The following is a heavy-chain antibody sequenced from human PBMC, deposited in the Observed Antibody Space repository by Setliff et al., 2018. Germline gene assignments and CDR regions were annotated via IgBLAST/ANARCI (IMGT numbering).Heavy chain of an antibody. J-gene: IGHJ3*02. CDR1: GGTFSSYA. D-gene: IGHD3-22*01. CDR2: IIPIFGTA. CDR3: ARDGDNYYDSSGYYLNHAFDI. Sequence: GASVKVSCKASGGTFSSYAISWVRQAPGQGLEWMGGIIPIFGTASYAQKFQGRVTITADESTSTAYMELSSLRSEDTAVYYCARDGDNYYDSSGYYLNHAFDIWGQGTMVTVSS. V-gene: IGHV1-69*13.